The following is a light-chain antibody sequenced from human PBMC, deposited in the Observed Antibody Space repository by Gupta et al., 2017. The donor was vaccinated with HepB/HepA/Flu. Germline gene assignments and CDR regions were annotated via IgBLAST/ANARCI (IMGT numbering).Light chain of an antibody. V-gene: IGKV3-20*01. CDR1: QSVGTY. CDR2: DAS. Sequence: EIVLTQSPGTLSLSPGERATLTCRASQSVGTYLAWYQQKPGQAPRLLIFDASTRITGIPDRFSGSGSVTDFTLTSSRLEPDDFAVYYCQQYRRSFFFGPVTKLHIK. J-gene: IGKJ3*01. CDR3: QQYRRSFF.